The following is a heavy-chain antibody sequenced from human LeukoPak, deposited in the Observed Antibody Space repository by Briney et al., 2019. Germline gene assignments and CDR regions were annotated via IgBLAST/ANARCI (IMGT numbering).Heavy chain of an antibody. V-gene: IGHV3-7*03. CDR2: IKQDGSEK. D-gene: IGHD2-2*01. CDR3: ARDDDIVVVPAAMGVAFDI. CDR1: GFTFSSYW. J-gene: IGHJ3*02. Sequence: GGSPRLSCAASGFTFSSYWMSWVRQAPGKGLEWVANIKQDGSEKYYVDSVKGRFTISRDNAKNSLYLQMNSLRAEDTAVYYCARDDDIVVVPAAMGVAFDIWGQGTMVTVSS.